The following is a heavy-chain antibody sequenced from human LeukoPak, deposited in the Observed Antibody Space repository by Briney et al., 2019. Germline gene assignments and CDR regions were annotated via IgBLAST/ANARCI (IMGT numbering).Heavy chain of an antibody. V-gene: IGHV1-8*01. D-gene: IGHD6-19*01. CDR3: ARGKEIEAGTGSDY. Sequence: ASVKVSCKASGYTFTSYDINWVRQATGQGLEWMGWMNPNSGNTGYAQKFQSRVTMTRNTSISTAYMELSSLRSEDTAVYYCARGKEIEAGTGSDYWGQGTLVTVSS. CDR2: MNPNSGNT. J-gene: IGHJ4*02. CDR1: GYTFTSYD.